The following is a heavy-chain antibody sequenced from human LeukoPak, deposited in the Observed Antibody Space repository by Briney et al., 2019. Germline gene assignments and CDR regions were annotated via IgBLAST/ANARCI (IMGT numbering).Heavy chain of an antibody. CDR2: INRNSGGT. Sequence: GASVKVSCKASGYTFTGYYMHWVRHAPGQGLEWMGWINRNSGGTNYAQKLQGRVTMTRDTSISTAYMELSRLRSDDTAVYYCARERTLTSCYDYWGQGTLVTVSS. J-gene: IGHJ4*02. D-gene: IGHD2-15*01. V-gene: IGHV1-2*02. CDR3: ARERTLTSCYDY. CDR1: GYTFTGYY.